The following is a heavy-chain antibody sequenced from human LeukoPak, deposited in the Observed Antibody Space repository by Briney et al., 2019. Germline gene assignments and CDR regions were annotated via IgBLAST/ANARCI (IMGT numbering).Heavy chain of an antibody. CDR2: ISKSGDHT. D-gene: IGHD3-16*01. V-gene: IGHV3-23*01. CDR3: ATSWGPDTSAFRWGRDGMDV. J-gene: IGHJ6*02. Sequence: GGSLRLSCAVSGLTFNNYAMSWVRQAPGKGLEWVSAISKSGDHTYYAASAKGRFTIYRDNSKNTQYPQMNSLRAEDTAVYYCATSWGPDTSAFRWGRDGMDVWGQGTTVIVS. CDR1: GLTFNNYA.